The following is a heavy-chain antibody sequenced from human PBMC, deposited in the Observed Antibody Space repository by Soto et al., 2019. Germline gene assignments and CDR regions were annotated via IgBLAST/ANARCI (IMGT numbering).Heavy chain of an antibody. J-gene: IGHJ4*02. V-gene: IGHV4-59*01. CDR2: IYYSGST. D-gene: IGHD2-2*02. CDR3: ARNTPNYFDY. Sequence: SXTLSHAYTVSGGSISTYYWSWIRQPPGKGLEWIGYIYYSGSTNYKPSLKSRVTISVDTSKNQFSLKLSSVTAADTAVYYCARNTPNYFDYWGQGTLVTVS. CDR1: GGSISTYY.